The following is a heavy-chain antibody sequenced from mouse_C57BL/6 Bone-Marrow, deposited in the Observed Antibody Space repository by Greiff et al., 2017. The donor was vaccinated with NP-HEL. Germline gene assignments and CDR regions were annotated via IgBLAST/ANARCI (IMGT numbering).Heavy chain of an antibody. CDR1: GYSITSGYY. V-gene: IGHV3-6*01. CDR3: ARAGITY. J-gene: IGHJ3*01. Sequence: ESGPGLVKPSQSLSLTCSVTGYSITSGYYWNWIRQFPGNKLEWMGYISYDGSNNYNPSLKNRISITRDTSKNQFFLKLNSVTTEDTATYYCARAGITYWGQGTLVTVSA. CDR2: ISYDGSN.